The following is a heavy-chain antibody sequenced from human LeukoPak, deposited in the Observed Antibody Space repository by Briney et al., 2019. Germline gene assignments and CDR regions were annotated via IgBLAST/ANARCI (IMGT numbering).Heavy chain of an antibody. CDR3: ARDPPPYGSIDY. CDR2: ISYDGSNK. Sequence: PGGPLRLSCAASGFTFSSYAMHWVRQAPGKGLEWVAVISYDGSNKYYADSVKGRFTISRDNSKNTLYLQMNSLRAEDTAVYYCARDPPPYGSIDYWGQGTLVTVSS. J-gene: IGHJ4*02. V-gene: IGHV3-30*04. D-gene: IGHD3-10*01. CDR1: GFTFSSYA.